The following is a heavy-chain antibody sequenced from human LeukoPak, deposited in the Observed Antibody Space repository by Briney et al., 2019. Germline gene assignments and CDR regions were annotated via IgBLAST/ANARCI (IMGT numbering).Heavy chain of an antibody. CDR2: ISGSGGST. D-gene: IGHD3-22*01. CDR3: ANQGYYDSSGYFDY. Sequence: GGSLRLSCAASGFTFSSYAMSWVRQARGQGLEWVSAISGSGGSTYYADSVKGRFTISRDNSKNTLYLQMNSLRAEDTAVYYCANQGYYDSSGYFDYWGQGTLVTVSS. J-gene: IGHJ4*02. CDR1: GFTFSSYA. V-gene: IGHV3-23*01.